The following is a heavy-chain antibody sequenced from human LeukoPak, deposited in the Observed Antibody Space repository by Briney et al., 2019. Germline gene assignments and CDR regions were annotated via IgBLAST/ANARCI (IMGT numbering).Heavy chain of an antibody. CDR2: IYYSGST. CDR1: GGSISSSDYY. Sequence: SETLSLTCTVSGGSISSSDYYWGWIRQPPGKGLEWIGSIYYSGSTYYNPSLKSRVTISVDTSKNQFSLKLSSVTAADTAFYFCARDGLVVPKYWGQGVLVTVSS. D-gene: IGHD2-2*01. J-gene: IGHJ4*02. V-gene: IGHV4-39*02. CDR3: ARDGLVVPKY.